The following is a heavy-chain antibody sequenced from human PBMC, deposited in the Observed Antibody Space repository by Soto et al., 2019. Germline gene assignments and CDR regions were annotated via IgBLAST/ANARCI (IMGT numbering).Heavy chain of an antibody. J-gene: IGHJ3*02. CDR1: GFTFGDYA. CDR2: IRSKAYGGTT. D-gene: IGHD6-19*01. V-gene: IGHV3-49*04. Sequence: GGSLRLSCTASGFTFGDYAMSWVRQAPGKGLEWVGFIRSKAYGGTTEYAASVKGRFTISRDDSKSIAYLQMNSLKTEDTAVYYCTREGIAVAAYYYDAFDIWGQGTLVTVSS. CDR3: TREGIAVAAYYYDAFDI.